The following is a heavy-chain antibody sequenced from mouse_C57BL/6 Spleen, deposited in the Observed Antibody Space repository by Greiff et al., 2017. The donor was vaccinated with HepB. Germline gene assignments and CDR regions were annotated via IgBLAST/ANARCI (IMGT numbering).Heavy chain of an antibody. J-gene: IGHJ2*01. Sequence: EVHLVESGGGLVKPGGSLKLSCAASGFTFSSYAMSWVRQTPEKRLEWVATISDGGSYTYYPDNVKGRFTISRDNAKNKLYLQMSHLKSEDTAMYYCARDVYSNFDYWGQGTTLTVSS. D-gene: IGHD2-5*01. CDR3: ARDVYSNFDY. CDR2: ISDGGSYT. CDR1: GFTFSSYA. V-gene: IGHV5-4*01.